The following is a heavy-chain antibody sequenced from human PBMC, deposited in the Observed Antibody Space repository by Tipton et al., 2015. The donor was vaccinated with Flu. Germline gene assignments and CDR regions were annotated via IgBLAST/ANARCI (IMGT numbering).Heavy chain of an antibody. CDR1: GASLSGGGYY. V-gene: IGHV4-31*03. J-gene: IGHJ3*02. CDR3: AREWGDAFDI. D-gene: IGHD3-16*01. CDR2: ILGNGNT. Sequence: TLSLTCTVSGASLSGGGYYWSWIRQYPGKGLEWIGHILGNGNTFYKPSLKSRFTLSLDTSKTQFSLNVTSVTAADTAVYYCAREWGDAFDIWGQGTMVTVSS.